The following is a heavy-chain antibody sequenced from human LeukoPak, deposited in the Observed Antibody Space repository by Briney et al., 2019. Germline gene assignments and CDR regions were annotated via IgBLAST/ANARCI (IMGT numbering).Heavy chain of an antibody. CDR1: GFTFSSYW. CDR2: INTDESST. J-gene: IGHJ4*02. D-gene: IGHD4-17*01. CDR3: AKVAPITTVTTYFDY. V-gene: IGHV3-74*01. Sequence: GGSLRLSCAASGFTFSSYWMHWVRQAPGKGRMWVSRINTDESSTSYADSVKGRFTISRDNAKNTLYLQMNSLRAEDTAVYYCAKVAPITTVTTYFDYWGQGTLVTVSS.